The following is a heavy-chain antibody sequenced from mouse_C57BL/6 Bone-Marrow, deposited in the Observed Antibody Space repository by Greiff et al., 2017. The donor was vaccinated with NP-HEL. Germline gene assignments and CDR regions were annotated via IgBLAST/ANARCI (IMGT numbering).Heavy chain of an antibody. CDR3: ARWGTDWYFDV. Sequence: VKLVESGAELARPGASVKLSCKASGYTFTSYGISWVKQRTGQGLEWIGEIYPRSGNTYYNEKFKGKATLTADKSSSTAYMELRSLTSEDSAVYVCARWGTDWYFDVWGTGTTVTVSS. V-gene: IGHV1-81*01. CDR2: IYPRSGNT. CDR1: GYTFTSYG. J-gene: IGHJ1*03. D-gene: IGHD2-14*01.